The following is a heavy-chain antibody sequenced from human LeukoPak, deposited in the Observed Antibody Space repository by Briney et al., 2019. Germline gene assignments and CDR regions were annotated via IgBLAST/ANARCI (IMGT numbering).Heavy chain of an antibody. CDR2: INPNTGGT. D-gene: IGHD6-6*01. V-gene: IGHV1-2*02. CDR1: GYTFTGYY. J-gene: IGHJ5*02. CDR3: ARERTAARNWFDP. Sequence: SVKVSCKASGYTFTGYYMHWVRQAPGQGLEWMGWINPNTGGTNYAQKFQGRVTMTRDTSISTAYMELSRLRSDDTAVYYCARERTAARNWFDPWGQGTLVTVSS.